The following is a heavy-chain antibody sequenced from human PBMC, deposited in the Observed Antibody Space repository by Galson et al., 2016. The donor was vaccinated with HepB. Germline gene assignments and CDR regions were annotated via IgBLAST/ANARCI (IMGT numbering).Heavy chain of an antibody. D-gene: IGHD2-21*02. CDR2: IYSGGGT. V-gene: IGHV3-53*01. CDR3: ARGGASDASGY. Sequence: SLRLSCAASGFSVSNNYMTWVRQAPGKGLEWVSLIYSGGGTSFADSVKGRFTISRDNSKNTLYLQMNSLRAEDTAVYYCARGGASDASGYWGQGTLVTGSS. J-gene: IGHJ4*02. CDR1: GFSVSNNY.